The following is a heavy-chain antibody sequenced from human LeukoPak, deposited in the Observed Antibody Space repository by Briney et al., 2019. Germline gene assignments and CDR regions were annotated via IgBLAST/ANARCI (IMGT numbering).Heavy chain of an antibody. CDR3: ARGVGNMIVFRSHDWYFDL. CDR1: GGSISSYY. J-gene: IGHJ2*01. V-gene: IGHV4-4*07. CDR2: IYTSWST. D-gene: IGHD3-22*01. Sequence: SETLSLTCTVSGGSISSYYWSWIRQPAGKGLEWIGRIYTSWSTNYNPSLKRRVTMSVVTSKNQFSLKLSSVTAADTAVYYCARGVGNMIVFRSHDWYFDLWGRGTLVTVSS.